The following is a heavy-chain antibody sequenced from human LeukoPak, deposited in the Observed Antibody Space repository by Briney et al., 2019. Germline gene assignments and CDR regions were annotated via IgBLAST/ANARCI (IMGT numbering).Heavy chain of an antibody. CDR1: GRSISSYY. V-gene: IGHV4-59*01. J-gene: IGHJ4*02. Sequence: SETLSLTCTVSGRSISSYYWSWIRQPPGKGLEWIGYIYYSGSTNYNPSLKSRVTISVDTSKNQFSLKLSSVTAADTAVYYCARGVDGVLWFGVLFFDYWGQGPLVTVSS. CDR3: ARGVDGVLWFGVLFFDY. CDR2: IYYSGST. D-gene: IGHD3-10*01.